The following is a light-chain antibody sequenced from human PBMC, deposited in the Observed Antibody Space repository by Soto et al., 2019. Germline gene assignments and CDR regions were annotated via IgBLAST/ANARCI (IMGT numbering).Light chain of an antibody. CDR3: CSYAGRYTWV. CDR2: GVS. J-gene: IGLJ3*02. V-gene: IGLV2-11*01. CDR1: SSDVGDYNY. Sequence: QSALTQPRSVSGSPGQSVTISCTGTSSDVGDYNYVSWYQQHPGKAPKLIISGVSERPSGVPDRFSGSKSGNTATLTVSGLQAEDEADYYGCSYAGRYTWVFGGGTKLTVL.